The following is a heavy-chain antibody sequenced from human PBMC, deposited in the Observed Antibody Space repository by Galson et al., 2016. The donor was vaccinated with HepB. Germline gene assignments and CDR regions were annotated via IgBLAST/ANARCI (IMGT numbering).Heavy chain of an antibody. Sequence: SETLSLTCTVSGGSISSSTYYWNWIRQPPGKGLEWIGAVYYTGRTYHNPSLKSRVTISVDTSKNQFSLKLTSVTAADTAVYYCATYLGGIVRASDYWGRGTLVTVSS. D-gene: IGHD1-26*01. CDR1: GGSISSSTYY. V-gene: IGHV4-39*01. J-gene: IGHJ4*02. CDR3: ATYLGGIVRASDY. CDR2: VYYTGRT.